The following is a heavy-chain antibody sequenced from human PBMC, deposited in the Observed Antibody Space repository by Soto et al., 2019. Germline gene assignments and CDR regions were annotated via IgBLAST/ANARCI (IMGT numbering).Heavy chain of an antibody. CDR2: IRSKANSYAQ. CDR3: TSDSGYLEDWGDLGMDV. J-gene: IGHJ6*02. D-gene: IGHD5-12*01. Sequence: GGSLRLSCAASGFTFSGSAMHWVRQASGKGLEWVGRIRSKANSYAQAYAASVKGGFTISRDASKIPAYLQMNCLKTEDTAVYYRTSDSGYLEDWGDLGMDVWGQGTTVTVSS. V-gene: IGHV3-73*01. CDR1: GFTFSGSA.